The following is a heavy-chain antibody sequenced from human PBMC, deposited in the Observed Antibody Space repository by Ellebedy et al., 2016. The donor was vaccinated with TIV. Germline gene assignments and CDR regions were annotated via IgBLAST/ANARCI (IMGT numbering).Heavy chain of an antibody. D-gene: IGHD5-24*01. V-gene: IGHV4-4*02. J-gene: IGHJ4*02. CDR1: GASITNDEW. CDR2: IYHSGST. CDR3: VRGGGWLQLGYDY. Sequence: SETLSLTCSLSGASITNDEWWSWVRQPPGKGLEWIGEIYHSGSTNYNPSLKSRVTISVDKSKNQFSLKLSSVTAADTAVYYCVRGGGWLQLGYDYWGQGTLVTVSS.